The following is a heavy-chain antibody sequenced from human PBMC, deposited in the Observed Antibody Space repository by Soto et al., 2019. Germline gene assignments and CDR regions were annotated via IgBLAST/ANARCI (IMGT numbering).Heavy chain of an antibody. CDR1: GYTLTELS. D-gene: IGHD3-22*01. J-gene: IGHJ4*02. CDR3: ATGFDYYDSSGSRPHFDY. CDR2: FDPEDGET. Sequence: VKVSCKLSGYTLTELSMHWVRQAPGKGLEWMGGFDPEDGETIYAQKFQGRVTMTEDTSTDTAYMELSSLRSEDTAVYYCATGFDYYDSSGSRPHFDYWGQGTLVTVSS. V-gene: IGHV1-24*01.